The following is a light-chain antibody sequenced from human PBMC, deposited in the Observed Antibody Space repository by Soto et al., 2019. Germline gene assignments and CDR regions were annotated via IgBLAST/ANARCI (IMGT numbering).Light chain of an antibody. CDR1: SSDVGSHNF. CDR3: CSYAGTTTWV. CDR2: EVT. J-gene: IGLJ2*01. Sequence: QSALTQPASVSGSPGQSTTISCTGTSSDVGSHNFVSWYQQRPGKAPKLMIFEVTKRPSGVSSRFSASKSGNTASLTISGVQAEDEADYYCCSYAGTTTWVFGGGTKVTVL. V-gene: IGLV2-23*02.